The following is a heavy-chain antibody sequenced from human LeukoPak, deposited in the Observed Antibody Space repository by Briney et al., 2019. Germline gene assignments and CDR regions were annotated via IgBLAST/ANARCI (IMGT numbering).Heavy chain of an antibody. CDR3: ARVAAAGTLVPNY. D-gene: IGHD6-13*01. V-gene: IGHV1-18*01. Sequence: GASVKVSCKASGYTFTSYGISWVRQAPGQGLEWMGWISAYNGNTNYAQKLQGRVTMTTDTSTSTAYVELRSLRSDDTAVHYCARVAAAGTLVPNYWGQGTLVTVSS. CDR2: ISAYNGNT. CDR1: GYTFTSYG. J-gene: IGHJ4*02.